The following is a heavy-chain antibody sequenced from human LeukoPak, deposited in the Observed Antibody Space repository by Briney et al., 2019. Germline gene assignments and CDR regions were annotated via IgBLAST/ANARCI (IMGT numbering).Heavy chain of an antibody. CDR3: ARDGSGSYYPPYYYYYYYMDV. Sequence: GGSLRLSCAASGFTFSSYAMSWGRQAPGKGLERVSAISGSGGSTYYADSVKGRFTISRDNSKNTLYLQMNSLRAEDTAVYYCARDGSGSYYPPYYYYYYYMDVWGKGTTVTVSS. CDR2: ISGSGGST. D-gene: IGHD3-10*01. CDR1: GFTFSSYA. J-gene: IGHJ6*03. V-gene: IGHV3-23*01.